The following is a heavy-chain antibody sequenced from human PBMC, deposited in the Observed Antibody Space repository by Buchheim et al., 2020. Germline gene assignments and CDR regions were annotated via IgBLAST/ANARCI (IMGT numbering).Heavy chain of an antibody. CDR1: GFTFSSYA. J-gene: IGHJ4*02. CDR3: ARDPGDY. CDR2: ISYDGSNK. Sequence: QVQLVESGGGVVQPGRSLRLSCAASGFTFSSYAMHWVRQAPGKGLEWVAVISYDGSNKYYADSVKGRFPLYRDNPKNTLYLQMNSLRAEDTAVYYCARDPGDYWGQGTL. V-gene: IGHV3-30*04.